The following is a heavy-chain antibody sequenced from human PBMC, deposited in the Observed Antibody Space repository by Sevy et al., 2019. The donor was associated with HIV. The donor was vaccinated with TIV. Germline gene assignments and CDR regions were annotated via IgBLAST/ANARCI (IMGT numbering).Heavy chain of an antibody. CDR1: GFAFQKRL. CDR2: FKSKIDGWTT. Sequence: GSLKLSCSVSGFAFQKRLVKRVRQGSGAGLPWGGPFKSKIDGWTTDYAAPVRGRFNISRDDSKNTLYLQMNSLKIEDTAVYYCATAPGYYDSAPFDYWGPGTLVTVSS. V-gene: IGHV3-15*01. CDR3: ATAPGYYDSAPFDY. D-gene: IGHD3-22*01. J-gene: IGHJ4*02.